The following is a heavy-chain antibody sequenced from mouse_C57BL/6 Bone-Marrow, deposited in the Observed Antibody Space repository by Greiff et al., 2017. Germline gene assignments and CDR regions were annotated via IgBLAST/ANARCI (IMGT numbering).Heavy chain of an antibody. CDR3: ARNTLWYFDV. V-gene: IGHV1-81*01. CDR1: GYTFTSYG. CDR2: IYPRSGNT. Sequence: QVQLQQSGAELARPGASVKLSCKASGYTFTSYGISWVKQRPGQGLEWIGEIYPRSGNTYYNEKFKGKATLTADKSSSTAYMELRSLTSEDSAVYFCARNTLWYFDVWGTGTTVTVSS. J-gene: IGHJ1*03.